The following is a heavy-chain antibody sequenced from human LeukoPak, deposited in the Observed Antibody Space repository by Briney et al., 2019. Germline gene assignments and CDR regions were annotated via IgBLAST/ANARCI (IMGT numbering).Heavy chain of an antibody. Sequence: SETLSLTCTVSGGSISSYYCSWIRQPPGKGLEWIGYIYYSGSTNYNPSLKSRVTISVDTSKNQFSLKLSSVTAADTAVYYCARGGYSGYGPYFDYWGQGTLVTVSS. CDR2: IYYSGST. V-gene: IGHV4-59*01. CDR3: ARGGYSGYGPYFDY. CDR1: GGSISSYY. J-gene: IGHJ4*02. D-gene: IGHD5-12*01.